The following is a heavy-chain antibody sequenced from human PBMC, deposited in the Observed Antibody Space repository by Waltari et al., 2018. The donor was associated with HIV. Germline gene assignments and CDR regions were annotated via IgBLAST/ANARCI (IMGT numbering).Heavy chain of an antibody. CDR3: ARGGFYGSGSKVN. J-gene: IGHJ4*02. CDR1: GYTFRSDW. CDR2: IKQDGSEK. Sequence: EVQLVESGGGWVQPGGYLSLSCAASGYTFRSDWMSWVRQAPGKGREWVANIKQDGSEKYYVDAVNGRFTISRDNAENSLYLQMNSRRAEDTAVYYCARGGFYGSGSKVNWGQGTLVTVSS. D-gene: IGHD3-10*01. V-gene: IGHV3-7*04.